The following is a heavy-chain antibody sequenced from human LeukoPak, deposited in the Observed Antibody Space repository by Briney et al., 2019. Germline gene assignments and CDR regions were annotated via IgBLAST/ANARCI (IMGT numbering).Heavy chain of an antibody. CDR1: GFTFSSYE. D-gene: IGHD5-24*01. V-gene: IGHV3-48*03. CDR2: ISSFSSTI. CDR3: ARDGERWLKVVY. J-gene: IGHJ4*02. Sequence: QAGGSLRLSCAASGFTFSSYEMNWVRQAPGKGLEWVSYISSFSSTIYYADSVKGRFTISRDNAKNSLYLQMNSLRAEDTAVYYCARDGERWLKVVYWGQGTLVTVSS.